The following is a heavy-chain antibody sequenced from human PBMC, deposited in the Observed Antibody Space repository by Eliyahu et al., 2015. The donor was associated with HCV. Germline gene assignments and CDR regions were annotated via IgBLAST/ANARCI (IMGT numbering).Heavy chain of an antibody. J-gene: IGHJ3*02. CDR3: ARDYSWNWNDVWAFDI. V-gene: IGHV1-2*02. CDR2: INPNSGGT. CDR1: GYTFTGYY. Sequence: QVQLVQSGAEVKKPGASVKVSCKASGYTFTGYYMHWVRQAPGQGLEWMGWINPNSGGTNYAQKFQGRVTMTRDTSISTAYMELSRLRSDDTAVYYCARDYSWNWNDVWAFDIWGQGTMVTVSS. D-gene: IGHD1-1*01.